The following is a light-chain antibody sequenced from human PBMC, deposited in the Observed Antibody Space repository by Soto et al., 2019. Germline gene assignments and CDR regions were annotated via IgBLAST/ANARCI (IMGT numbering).Light chain of an antibody. V-gene: IGKV3-15*01. CDR1: QSVSSN. J-gene: IGKJ1*01. CDR3: QHYINWPWT. Sequence: EIVMTQSPATLSVSPGERSTLSCRASQSVSSNLAWYQQKPGQAPRLLIYGASTRATGIPARFSGSGSETEFTPTISSLQSEDFAVYHCQHYINWPWTFGQGTKV. CDR2: GAS.